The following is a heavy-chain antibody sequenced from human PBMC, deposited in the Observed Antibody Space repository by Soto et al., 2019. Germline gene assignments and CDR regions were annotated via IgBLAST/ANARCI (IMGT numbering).Heavy chain of an antibody. CDR2: ISGSGGST. D-gene: IGHD4-17*01. J-gene: IGHJ4*02. CDR3: ARDVDADFRTDFDY. V-gene: IGHV3-23*01. Sequence: PGGSLRLSCAASGFTFSSYAMSWVRQAPGKGLEWVSAISGSGGSTYYADSVKGRFTISRDNSKNTLYLQMNSLRAEDTALYYCARDVDADFRTDFDYWGRGTLVTVSS. CDR1: GFTFSSYA.